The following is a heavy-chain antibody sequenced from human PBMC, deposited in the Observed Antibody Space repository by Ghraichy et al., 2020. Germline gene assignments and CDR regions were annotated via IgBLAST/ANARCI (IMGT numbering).Heavy chain of an antibody. J-gene: IGHJ5*02. Sequence: SQTLSLTCAVYGGSFSGYYWSWIRQPPGKGLEWIGEINHSGSTNYNPSLKSRVTISVDTSKNQFSLKLSSVTAADTAVYYCARGARLRFLESGPSFDPWGQGTLVTVSS. CDR3: ARGARLRFLESGPSFDP. D-gene: IGHD3-3*01. V-gene: IGHV4-34*01. CDR1: GGSFSGYY. CDR2: INHSGST.